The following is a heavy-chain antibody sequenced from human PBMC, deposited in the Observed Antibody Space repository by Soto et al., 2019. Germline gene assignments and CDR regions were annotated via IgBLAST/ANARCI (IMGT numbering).Heavy chain of an antibody. CDR2: ISGSGGST. Sequence: PGGSLRLSCAASGFTFSSYAMSWVRQAPGKGLEWVSAISGSGGSTYYADSVKGRFTISRDNSKNTLYLQMDSLRAEDTAVYYCASRTTVKTQVLPWGQGTLVTVSS. CDR3: ASRTTVKTQVLP. CDR1: GFTFSSYA. J-gene: IGHJ4*02. D-gene: IGHD4-17*01. V-gene: IGHV3-23*01.